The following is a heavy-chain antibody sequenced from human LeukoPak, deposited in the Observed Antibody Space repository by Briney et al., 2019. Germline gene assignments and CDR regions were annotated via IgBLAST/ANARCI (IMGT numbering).Heavy chain of an antibody. CDR3: ARGEDFERYYLAY. V-gene: IGHV4-59*01. Sequence: KPSETLPLTCSVSGGSISIYYWTWIRQIPGKGLEWIGYIYYTGTTNYNPLFESRATISVDTSKNQFSLKLTSVTAADTAVYFCARGEDFERYYLAYWGQGTLVTVSS. CDR2: IYYTGTT. D-gene: IGHD3-9*01. J-gene: IGHJ4*02. CDR1: GGSISIYY.